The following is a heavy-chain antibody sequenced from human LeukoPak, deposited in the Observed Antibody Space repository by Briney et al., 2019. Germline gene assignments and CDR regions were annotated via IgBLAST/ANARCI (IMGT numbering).Heavy chain of an antibody. Sequence: SVKGRFTISRDNAKNSLYLQMNSLRAEDTAVYYCARGGFGTSGRLDYWGQGALVTVSS. D-gene: IGHD2-2*01. CDR3: ARGGFGTSGRLDY. V-gene: IGHV3-48*01. J-gene: IGHJ4*02.